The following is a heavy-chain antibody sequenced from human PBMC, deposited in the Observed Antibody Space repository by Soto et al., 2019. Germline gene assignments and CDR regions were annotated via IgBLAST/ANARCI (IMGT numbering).Heavy chain of an antibody. D-gene: IGHD4-17*01. CDR1: GGSFSGYY. CDR3: ATRNNDYGDYAGY. CDR2: INHSGST. V-gene: IGHV4-34*01. Sequence: SETLSLTCAVYGGSFSGYYWSWIRQPPGKGLEWIGEINHSGSTNYNPSLKSRVTISVDTSKNQFSLKLSSVTAADTAVYYCATRNNDYGDYAGYWGQGTLVTVS. J-gene: IGHJ4*02.